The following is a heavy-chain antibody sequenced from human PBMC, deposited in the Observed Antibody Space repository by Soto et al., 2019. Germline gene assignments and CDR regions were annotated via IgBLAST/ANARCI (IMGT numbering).Heavy chain of an antibody. Sequence: GGSLCLSCPASGFSFTNYWWNWVRQAPGKGLVWVSRISPDGRTTTYADSVKGRFTISRDNAKSTLYLQMNSLTVEDGAVYYCADSWLPTSYWGPGTLVTVSS. CDR1: GFSFTNYW. CDR2: ISPDGRTT. D-gene: IGHD3-10*01. V-gene: IGHV3-74*01. CDR3: ADSWLPTSY. J-gene: IGHJ4*02.